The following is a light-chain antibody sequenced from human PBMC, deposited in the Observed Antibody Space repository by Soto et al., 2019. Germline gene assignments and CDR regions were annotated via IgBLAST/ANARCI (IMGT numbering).Light chain of an antibody. CDR3: CSYSSSSTLV. J-gene: IGLJ1*01. Sequence: SALTXPASVSGSLGQSITIACTGTNSDVGAYEFVSWYRHHPGKAPQLIIYEVSNRPSGVSNRFSGSKSGNTASLTISGLQAEDEAHYYCCSYSSSSTLVFGAGTKVTVL. CDR2: EVS. CDR1: NSDVGAYEF. V-gene: IGLV2-14*01.